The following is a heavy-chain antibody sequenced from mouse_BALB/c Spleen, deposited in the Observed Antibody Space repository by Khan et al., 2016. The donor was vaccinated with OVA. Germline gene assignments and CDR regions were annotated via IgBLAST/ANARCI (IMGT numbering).Heavy chain of an antibody. D-gene: IGHD1-1*01. Sequence: EVQLQESGPGLVKPSQSLSLTCTVTGYSITSGYAWNWIRQFPGNKLEWMGYISYSGVTSYTPSLKSRISFTRDTSKNQFFLQLNSVTTEDTATYYCARGNYYGYYFDYWGQGTTLTGSS. V-gene: IGHV3-2*02. CDR3: ARGNYYGYYFDY. CDR1: GYSITSGYA. CDR2: ISYSGVT. J-gene: IGHJ2*01.